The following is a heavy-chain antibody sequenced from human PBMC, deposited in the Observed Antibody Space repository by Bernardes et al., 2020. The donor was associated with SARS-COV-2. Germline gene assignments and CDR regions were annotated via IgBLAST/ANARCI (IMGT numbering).Heavy chain of an antibody. Sequence: SLRLSCVDSGLTFNRHAMSWVRLAPGKGLEWVAGITGDGATIIYADSVKGRFTISKDFSKNYAYLEMNGLTAEDTAIYYCARDYIVGDSLWYFDLWGRGILVTVSS. V-gene: IGHV3-23*01. CDR1: GLTFNRHA. D-gene: IGHD2-21*01. CDR2: ITGDGATI. CDR3: ARDYIVGDSLWYFDL. J-gene: IGHJ2*01.